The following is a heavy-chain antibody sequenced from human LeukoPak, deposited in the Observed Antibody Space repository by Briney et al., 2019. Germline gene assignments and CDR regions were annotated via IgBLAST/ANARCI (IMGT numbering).Heavy chain of an antibody. D-gene: IGHD5-12*01. J-gene: IGHJ4*02. Sequence: SVKVSCKASGGTFSSYAIGWVRQAPGQGLEWMGGIIPIFGTANYAQKFQGRVTITADESTSTAYMELSSLRSEDTAVYYCARDIRSGYSGYDEGSVWGQGTLVTVSS. CDR3: ARDIRSGYSGYDEGSV. CDR2: IIPIFGTA. CDR1: GGTFSSYA. V-gene: IGHV1-69*13.